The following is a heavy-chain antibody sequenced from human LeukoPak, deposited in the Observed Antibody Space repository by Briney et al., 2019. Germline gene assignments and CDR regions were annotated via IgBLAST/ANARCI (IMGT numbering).Heavy chain of an antibody. CDR1: GFTFSSYG. J-gene: IGHJ4*02. CDR2: IRSDGSDK. D-gene: IGHD1-1*01. CDR3: VKDTPTTGYHLDS. V-gene: IGHV3-30*02. Sequence: GGSLRLSCATSGFTFSSYGMHWVRQAPGKGLEWVAFIRSDGSDKSYADSVKGRFTISRDNSENKLYLQINSLRVEDTAVYYCVKDTPTTGYHLDSWGQGTLVTVSS.